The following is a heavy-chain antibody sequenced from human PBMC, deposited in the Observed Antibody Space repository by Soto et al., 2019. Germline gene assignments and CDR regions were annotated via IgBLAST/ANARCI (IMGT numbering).Heavy chain of an antibody. CDR1: GCSFSTSA. D-gene: IGHD5-18*01. CDR3: ARDSYSSGYLCSPRD. CDR2: ISYDGSKR. V-gene: IGHV3-30-3*01. J-gene: IGHJ4*02. Sequence: GGSLRLSCVASGCSFSTSAMHWVRQAPGKGLEWMTVISYDGSKRHYADSVKGRFTISRDNSRNTLYLQMNSLRPDDTALYFCARDSYSSGYLCSPRDWGQGSQVTVSS.